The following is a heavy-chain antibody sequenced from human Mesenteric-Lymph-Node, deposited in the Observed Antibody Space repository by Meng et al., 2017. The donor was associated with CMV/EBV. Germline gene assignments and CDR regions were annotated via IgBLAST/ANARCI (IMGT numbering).Heavy chain of an antibody. V-gene: IGHV3-30*04. Sequence: GGSLRLSCAASGFTFSSYAMHWVRQAPGKGLEWVAVISYDGSNKYYADSVKGRFTISRDNSKNTLYLQMNSLRAEDTAVYYCARGLHGSGSYYTFDYWGQGTLVTVSS. CDR1: GFTFSSYA. D-gene: IGHD3-10*01. J-gene: IGHJ4*02. CDR3: ARGLHGSGSYYTFDY. CDR2: ISYDGSNK.